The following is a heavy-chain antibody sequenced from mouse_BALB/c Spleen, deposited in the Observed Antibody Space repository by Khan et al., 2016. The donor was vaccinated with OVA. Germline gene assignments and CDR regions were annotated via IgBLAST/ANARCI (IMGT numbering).Heavy chain of an antibody. D-gene: IGHD1-3*01. CDR2: IWAGGST. J-gene: IGHJ2*01. V-gene: IGHV2-9*02. CDR1: GFSLTSYG. CDR3: ARLEDI. Sequence: QVQLKQSGPGLVAPSQSLSITCTVSGFSLTSYGVHWVRQPPGKGLEWLGVIWAGGSTNYNSPLMSRLSISKDNSKSQVFLKMISLQTDDTAMYYCARLEDIWGQGTTLTVSS.